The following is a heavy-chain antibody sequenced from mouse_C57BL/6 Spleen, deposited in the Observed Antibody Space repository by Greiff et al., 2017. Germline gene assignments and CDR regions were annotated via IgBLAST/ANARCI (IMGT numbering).Heavy chain of an antibody. CDR2: SRNKANDYTT. CDR1: GFTFSDFY. CDR3: ARDALYYGRAYAMDY. Sequence: EVKLMESGGGLVQSGRSLRLSCATSGFTFSDFYMEWVRQAPGKGLEWIAASRNKANDYTTEYSASVKGRFIVSRDTSQSILYLQMNALRAEDTAIYYCARDALYYGRAYAMDYWGQGTSVTVSS. D-gene: IGHD1-1*01. V-gene: IGHV7-1*01. J-gene: IGHJ4*01.